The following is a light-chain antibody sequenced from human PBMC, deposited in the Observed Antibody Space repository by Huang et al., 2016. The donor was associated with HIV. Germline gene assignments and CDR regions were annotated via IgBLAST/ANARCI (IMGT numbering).Light chain of an antibody. J-gene: IGKJ2*01. CDR1: QSISIN. CDR3: QQYNNWPQT. V-gene: IGKV3-15*01. CDR2: GAS. Sequence: EMVKTQSPATLSVSPGERATLSCRASQSISINLAWYQKKPGQAPRLLIYGASTRAPGFPARFSGSGSGTEFTLTISSLQSEDFAVYYCQQYNNWPQTFGQGTKLEIK.